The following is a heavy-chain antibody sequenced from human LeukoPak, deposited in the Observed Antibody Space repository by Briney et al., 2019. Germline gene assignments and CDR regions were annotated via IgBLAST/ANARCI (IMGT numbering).Heavy chain of an antibody. Sequence: PGGSLRLSCAASGFTFSDYYMSWIRQAPGKGLEWVSHISKRGSAIYKADSVRGRFTISRDNAKKSLYLQMNSLRGGDTAVYYCARVMGAYAFDIWGQGTMVTVSS. CDR3: ARVMGAYAFDI. D-gene: IGHD1-26*01. J-gene: IGHJ3*02. CDR2: ISKRGSAI. CDR1: GFTFSDYY. V-gene: IGHV3-11*01.